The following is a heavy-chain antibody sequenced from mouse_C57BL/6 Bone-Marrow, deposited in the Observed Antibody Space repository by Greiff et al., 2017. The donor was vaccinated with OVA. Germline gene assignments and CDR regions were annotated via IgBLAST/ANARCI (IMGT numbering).Heavy chain of an antibody. CDR2: IWSGGST. CDR1: GFSLTSYG. J-gene: IGHJ2*01. Sequence: VQLKESGPGLVQPSQSLSITCTVSGFSLTSYGVHWVRQSPGKGLEWLGVIWSGGSTDYNAAFISRLSISKENSKSQVFFTMNSLQADDTAIYYCTRTRSYYFDYGGQGTTLTVSS. CDR3: TRTRSYYFDY. V-gene: IGHV2-2*01.